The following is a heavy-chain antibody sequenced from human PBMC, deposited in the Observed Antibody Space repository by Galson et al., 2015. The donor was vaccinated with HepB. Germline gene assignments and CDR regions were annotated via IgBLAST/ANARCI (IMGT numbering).Heavy chain of an antibody. D-gene: IGHD3-10*01. Sequence: SLRLSCAASGFTVSSNYMSWVRQAPGKGLEWVSVIYSGGSTYYADSVKGRFTISRDNSKNTLYLQMNSLRAEDTAVYYCARVTMENDAFDIWGQGTMVTVSS. V-gene: IGHV3-66*01. J-gene: IGHJ3*02. CDR3: ARVTMENDAFDI. CDR2: IYSGGST. CDR1: GFTVSSNY.